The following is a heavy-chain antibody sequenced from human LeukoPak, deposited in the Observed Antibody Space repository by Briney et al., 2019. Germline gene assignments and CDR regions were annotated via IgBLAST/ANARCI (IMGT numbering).Heavy chain of an antibody. V-gene: IGHV4-34*01. CDR1: GGSFSGYY. CDR2: INHSGST. J-gene: IGHJ5*02. CDR3: ARVGLPALNWFDP. D-gene: IGHD2-2*01. Sequence: PSETLSLTCAVYGGSFSGYYWSWIRQPPGKGLEWIGEINHSGSTNYNPSLKSRVTISVDTSKNQFSLKLSSVTAADTAVYYCARVGLPALNWFDPWGQGTLVTVSS.